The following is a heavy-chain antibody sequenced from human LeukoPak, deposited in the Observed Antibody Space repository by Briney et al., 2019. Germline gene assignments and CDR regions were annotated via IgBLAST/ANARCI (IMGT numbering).Heavy chain of an antibody. CDR1: GFSFTDYA. CDR3: AGDSDFYDSLTFYGMDV. CDR2: IRATSGIT. V-gene: IGHV3-23*01. D-gene: IGHD3-3*01. J-gene: IGHJ6*02. Sequence: GGSPRLSCAASGFSFTDYAMSWVRQAPGKGLEWVSDIRATSGITYYADSVKGRFTISRDNSKKMLYLQMNSLRADDTALYYCAGDSDFYDSLTFYGMDVWGQGTTVIVSS.